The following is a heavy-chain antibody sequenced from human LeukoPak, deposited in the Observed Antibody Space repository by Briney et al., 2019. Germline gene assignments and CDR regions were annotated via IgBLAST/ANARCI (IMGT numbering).Heavy chain of an antibody. D-gene: IGHD1-1*01. V-gene: IGHV3-23*01. J-gene: IGHJ4*02. CDR3: ANFAGTTSFDY. CDR1: GFTFSSDA. CDR2: ISGSGGST. Sequence: GGSLRLSCAASGFTFSSDAMSWVRKAPGKGLEWVSAISGSGGSTYYADSVKGRFTISRDNSKNTLYLQMNSLRSEDTAVYYCANFAGTTSFDYWGQGTLVTVSS.